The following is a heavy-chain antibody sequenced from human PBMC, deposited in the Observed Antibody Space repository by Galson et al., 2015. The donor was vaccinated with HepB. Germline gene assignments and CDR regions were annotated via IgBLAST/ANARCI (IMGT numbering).Heavy chain of an antibody. D-gene: IGHD6-13*01. Sequence: SETLSLTCAVYGGSFSGYYWSWIRQPPGKGLEWIGEINHSGSTNYNPSLKSRVTISVDTSKNQFSLKLSSVTAADTAVYYCARGLGTYSSSWYEGNYYFDYWGQGTLVTVSS. CDR3: ARGLGTYSSSWYEGNYYFDY. J-gene: IGHJ4*02. V-gene: IGHV4-34*01. CDR2: INHSGST. CDR1: GGSFSGYY.